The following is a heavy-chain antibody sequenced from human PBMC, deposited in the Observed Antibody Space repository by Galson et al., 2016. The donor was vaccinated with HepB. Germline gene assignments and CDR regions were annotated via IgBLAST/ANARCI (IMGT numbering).Heavy chain of an antibody. CDR1: GFPFSNYW. CDR2: INSDGSST. CDR3: TRVHREGIAAASLQI. J-gene: IGHJ4*02. V-gene: IGHV3-74*01. Sequence: SLRLSCAASGFPFSNYWMHWVRQAPGKGPVWVSRINSDGSSTTYADSVKGRFTISRDNAKNTLYLQMNSLRAEDTALYYCTRVHREGIAAASLQIWGQGTLVIVSS. D-gene: IGHD6-13*01.